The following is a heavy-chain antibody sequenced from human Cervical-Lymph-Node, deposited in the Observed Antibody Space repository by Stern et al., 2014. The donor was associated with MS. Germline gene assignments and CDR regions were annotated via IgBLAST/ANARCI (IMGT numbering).Heavy chain of an antibody. Sequence: VQLVESGGGVVQPGRSLRLSCAASGFTFSSYAMHWVRQAPGKGLEWVAVISYDGSNKYYADSVKGRFTISRDNSKNTLYLQMNSLRAEDTAVYYCARGTSAAADDYWGQGTLVTVSS. CDR3: ARGTSAAADDY. V-gene: IGHV3-30*04. CDR2: ISYDGSNK. CDR1: GFTFSSYA. D-gene: IGHD6-13*01. J-gene: IGHJ4*02.